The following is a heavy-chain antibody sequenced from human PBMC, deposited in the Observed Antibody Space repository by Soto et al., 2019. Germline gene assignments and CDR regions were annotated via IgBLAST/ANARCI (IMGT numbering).Heavy chain of an antibody. CDR3: ARAGGVATTPYYYYGMDV. V-gene: IGHV4-34*01. J-gene: IGHJ6*02. CDR2: INHSGST. D-gene: IGHD5-12*01. Sequence: QVQLQQWGAGLLKPSETLSLTCAVYGGSFSGYYWSWIRQPPGKGLEWIGEINHSGSTNYNPPLKSRVTISVDTSKNQFSLKLSSVTAADTAVYYCARAGGVATTPYYYYGMDVWGQGTTVTVSS. CDR1: GGSFSGYY.